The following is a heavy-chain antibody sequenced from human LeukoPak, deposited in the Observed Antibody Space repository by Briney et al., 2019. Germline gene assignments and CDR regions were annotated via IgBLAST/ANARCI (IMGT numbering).Heavy chain of an antibody. D-gene: IGHD3-22*01. CDR2: INHSGST. CDR3: ARESSGYYQTSPFDY. J-gene: IGHJ4*02. CDR1: GFTFSSYA. V-gene: IGHV4-34*01. Sequence: GSLRLSCAASGFTFSSYAMSWVRQPPGKGLEWIGEINHSGSTNYNPSLKSRVTISVDTSKNQFSLKLSSVTAADTAVYYCARESSGYYQTSPFDYWGQGTLVTVSS.